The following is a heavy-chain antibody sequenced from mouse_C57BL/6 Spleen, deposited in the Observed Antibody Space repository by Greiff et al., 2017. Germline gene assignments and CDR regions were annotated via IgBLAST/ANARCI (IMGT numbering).Heavy chain of an antibody. V-gene: IGHV1-69*01. D-gene: IGHD1-1*01. Sequence: VQLQQPGAELVMPGASVKLSCKASGYTFTSYWMHWVKQRPGQGLEWIGEIDPSDSYTNYNQKFKGKSTLTVDKSSSTAYMQLSSLTSEDSAVYYCARCSFITTVVAFDYWGQGTTLTVSS. CDR1: GYTFTSYW. CDR3: ARCSFITTVVAFDY. J-gene: IGHJ2*01. CDR2: IDPSDSYT.